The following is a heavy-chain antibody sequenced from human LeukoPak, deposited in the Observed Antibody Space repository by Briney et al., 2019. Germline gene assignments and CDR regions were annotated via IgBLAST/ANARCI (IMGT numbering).Heavy chain of an antibody. V-gene: IGHV3-21*01. Sequence: GGSLRLSCAASGFTFSSYSMNWVRQAPGKGLEWVSSISSSSSYIYYAESVKGRFTISRDNAKNSLYLQMNSLRAEDTAVYYCAANYDYVWGSFGAFDIWGQGTMVTVSS. CDR2: ISSSSSYI. D-gene: IGHD3-16*01. J-gene: IGHJ3*02. CDR3: AANYDYVWGSFGAFDI. CDR1: GFTFSSYS.